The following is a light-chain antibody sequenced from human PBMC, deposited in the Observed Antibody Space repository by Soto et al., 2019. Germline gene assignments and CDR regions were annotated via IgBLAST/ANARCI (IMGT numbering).Light chain of an antibody. CDR1: QSLRHHNGYNY. Sequence: DIVMTQSPLSLPVTPGEPASISCRSSQSLRHHNGYNYLDWYLQKPGQSPQVLIYLGSNRASGVPDRVSGSGSGTVFTLKISRVEAEDVGGYYCIQTLQAPYSFGQVTKLEIK. CDR3: IQTLQAPYS. J-gene: IGKJ2*01. V-gene: IGKV2-28*01. CDR2: LGS.